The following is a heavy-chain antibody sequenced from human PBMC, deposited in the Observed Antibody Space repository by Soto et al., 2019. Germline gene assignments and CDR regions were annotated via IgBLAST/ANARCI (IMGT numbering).Heavy chain of an antibody. D-gene: IGHD4-4*01. V-gene: IGHV4-31*03. CDR2: IYYSGST. CDR1: GGSIRSGGYY. CDR3: ARESGTLDYRFDY. Sequence: QVQLQESGPGLVKPSQTLSLTCTVSGGSIRSGGYYCSWIRPHPGKGLEWIGCIYYSGSTYYNPSLKSRVTISVDTSKNQFSLKLSSVTAADTAVYYCARESGTLDYRFDYWGQGTLVTVSS. J-gene: IGHJ4*02.